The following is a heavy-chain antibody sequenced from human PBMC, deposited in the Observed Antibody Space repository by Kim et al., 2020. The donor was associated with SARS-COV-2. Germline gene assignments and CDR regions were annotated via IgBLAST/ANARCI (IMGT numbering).Heavy chain of an antibody. J-gene: IGHJ4*02. CDR3: AAILGVLRFLEWRY. Sequence: ADSVKGRFTISRDNAKNTLYLQMNSLRAEDTAVYYCAAILGVLRFLEWRYWGQGTLVTVSS. D-gene: IGHD3-3*01. V-gene: IGHV3-23*01.